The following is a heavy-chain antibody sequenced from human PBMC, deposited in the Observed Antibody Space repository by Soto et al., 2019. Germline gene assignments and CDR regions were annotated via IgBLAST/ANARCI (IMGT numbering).Heavy chain of an antibody. D-gene: IGHD1-1*01. V-gene: IGHV4-61*01. CDR2: MSHSGGT. CDR1: GGSVNSGNYY. CDR3: ARVERGTATTVVDAFDI. Sequence: PSETLSLTCAVFGGSVNSGNYYWSWIRQPPGKGLEWIGEMSHSGGTHFNPSLKSRVTISVDTSKNQFSLKMSSVTAADTALYYCARVERGTATTVVDAFDIWGPGTMDTVSS. J-gene: IGHJ3*02.